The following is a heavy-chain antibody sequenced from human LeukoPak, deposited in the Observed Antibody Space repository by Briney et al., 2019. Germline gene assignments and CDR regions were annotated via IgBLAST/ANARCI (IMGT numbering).Heavy chain of an antibody. CDR3: AKGRLTGYVFDAFDI. CDR1: GFTFSSYG. Sequence: GGSLRLSCAASGFTFSSYGMHWVRQAPGKGLEWVAVISYDGSNKYYADSVKGRFTISRDNSKNTLYLQMNSLRAEDTAVYYCAKGRLTGYVFDAFDIWGQGTMVTVSS. V-gene: IGHV3-30*18. D-gene: IGHD3-9*01. J-gene: IGHJ3*02. CDR2: ISYDGSNK.